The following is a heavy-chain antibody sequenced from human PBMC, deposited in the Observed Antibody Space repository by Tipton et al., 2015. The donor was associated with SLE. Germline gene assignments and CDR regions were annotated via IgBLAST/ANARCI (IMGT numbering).Heavy chain of an antibody. CDR3: ARQRLRLLSPLDA. V-gene: IGHV4-59*08. CDR1: GASVSSFC. D-gene: IGHD3-10*01. Sequence: TLSLTCTVPGASVSSFCWNWIRQSPGKGLEWIACVCNSVSTNYDPSLKSRGTISVDTSKNHFSLELTSVTAADTAVYYCARQRLRLLSPLDAWGQGTTVTVSS. CDR2: VCNSVST. J-gene: IGHJ6*02.